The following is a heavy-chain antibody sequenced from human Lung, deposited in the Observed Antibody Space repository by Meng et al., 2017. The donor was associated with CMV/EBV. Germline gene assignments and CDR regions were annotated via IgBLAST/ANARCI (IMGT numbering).Heavy chain of an antibody. CDR2: IYYTGSA. V-gene: IGHV4-39*07. CDR1: GGSITSSNYY. D-gene: IGHD3-10*01. CDR3: AKTTMGRPPDY. J-gene: IGHJ4*02. Sequence: GSLRLXCTVSGGSITSSNYYWGWIRQPPGKGLEWIGTIYYTGSAYYNPSLQSRVTISVDTSQNQFSLKLSSMTAADTAVYYCAKTTMGRPPDYLGQGTLVTVSS.